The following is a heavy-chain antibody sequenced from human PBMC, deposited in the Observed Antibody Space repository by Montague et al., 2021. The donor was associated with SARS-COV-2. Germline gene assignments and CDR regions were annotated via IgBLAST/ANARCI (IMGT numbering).Heavy chain of an antibody. Sequence: SETLSLTCTVSGGSISYFYWSWIRQPAGKGLEWIWRVSASGSTNYNPSLNSRVTMSVDTAKKQFSLRLSPVTAADTAVYYCARDVVAAPGTFDYWGQGTLVTVSS. D-gene: IGHD6-13*01. CDR3: ARDVVAAPGTFDY. CDR1: GGSISYFY. V-gene: IGHV4-4*07. CDR2: VSASGST. J-gene: IGHJ4*02.